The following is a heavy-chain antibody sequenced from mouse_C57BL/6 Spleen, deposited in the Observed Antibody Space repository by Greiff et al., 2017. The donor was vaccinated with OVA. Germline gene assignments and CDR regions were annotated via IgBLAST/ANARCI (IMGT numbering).Heavy chain of an antibody. CDR1: GFTFSSYA. V-gene: IGHV5-4*01. Sequence: EVQLVESGGGLVKPGGSLKLSCAASGFTFSSYAMSWVRQTPEKRLEWVATISDGGSYTYYPDNVKGRFTISRDNAKNNLYLQMSHLKSEDTAMYYCARLYYDYDGGFAYWGQGTLVTVSA. J-gene: IGHJ3*01. CDR3: ARLYYDYDGGFAY. CDR2: ISDGGSYT. D-gene: IGHD2-4*01.